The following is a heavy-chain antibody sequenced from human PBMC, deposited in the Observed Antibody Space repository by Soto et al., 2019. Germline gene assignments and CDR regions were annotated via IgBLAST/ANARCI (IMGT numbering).Heavy chain of an antibody. Sequence: GLSRRLSCAAARCSCTQYPMSYLRKAPENNIQWVSAISGDTATTHCADSVKGRFTISRDNSRDTLYLQMNSLRVEDAAIYYCAKPLQQWLLQGSGVDVWGQGTTVTVSS. CDR2: ISGDTATT. CDR1: RCSCTQYP. D-gene: IGHD6-19*01. CDR3: AKPLQQWLLQGSGVDV. J-gene: IGHJ6*01. V-gene: IGHV3-23*01.